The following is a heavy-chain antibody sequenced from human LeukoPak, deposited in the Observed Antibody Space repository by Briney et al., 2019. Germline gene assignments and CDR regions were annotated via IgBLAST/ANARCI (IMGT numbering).Heavy chain of an antibody. J-gene: IGHJ4*02. CDR3: ASAYSYIHFDY. Sequence: GESLKISCKGSGYSFASYWIGWVRQMPGKGLEWIGFIFPGDSNTRYSPSFQGQVTISADKSINTAYLQWSSLKASDTALYYCASAYSYIHFDYWGQGTLVTVSS. V-gene: IGHV5-51*01. CDR1: GYSFASYW. CDR2: IFPGDSNT. D-gene: IGHD5-18*01.